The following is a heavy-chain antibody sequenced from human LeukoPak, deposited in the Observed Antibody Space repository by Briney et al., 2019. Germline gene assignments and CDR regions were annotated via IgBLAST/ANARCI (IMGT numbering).Heavy chain of an antibody. V-gene: IGHV4-39*07. CDR1: GGSISSSSYY. J-gene: IGHJ3*02. CDR3: ARDLDDYVWGSYRPHDAFDI. CDR2: IYYSGST. D-gene: IGHD3-16*02. Sequence: SETLSLTCTVSGGSISSSSYYWGWIRQPPGKGLEWIGSIYYSGSTYYNPSLKSRVTISVDTSKNQFSLKLSSVTAADTAVYYCARDLDDYVWGSYRPHDAFDIWGQGTMVTVSS.